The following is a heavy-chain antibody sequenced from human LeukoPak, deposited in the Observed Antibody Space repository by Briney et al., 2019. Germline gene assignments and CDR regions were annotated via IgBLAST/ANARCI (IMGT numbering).Heavy chain of an antibody. CDR3: ARGYGRNSALGY. J-gene: IGHJ4*02. Sequence: KPSETLSLTCAVYGGSFSGYYWSWIRRPPGNGLEWIGEINHSGSTNYSPSLKSRVTISVDTSKNQFSLKLTSVTAADTAVYYCARGYGRNSALGYWGQGTLVTVSS. V-gene: IGHV4-34*01. D-gene: IGHD4-23*01. CDR2: INHSGST. CDR1: GGSFSGYY.